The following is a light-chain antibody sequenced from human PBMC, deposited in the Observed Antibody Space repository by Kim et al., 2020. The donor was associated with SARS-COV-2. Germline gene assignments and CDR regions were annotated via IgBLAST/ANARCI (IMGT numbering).Light chain of an antibody. CDR1: SSDVGSYNL. Sequence: STTISCTGTSSDVGSYNLVSWYQQHPGKAPKLMIYEVSKRPSGVSNRFSGSKSGNTASLTISGLQAEDEADYYCCSYAGSSTFEVFGGGTQLTVL. V-gene: IGLV2-23*02. J-gene: IGLJ2*01. CDR3: CSYAGSSTFEV. CDR2: EVS.